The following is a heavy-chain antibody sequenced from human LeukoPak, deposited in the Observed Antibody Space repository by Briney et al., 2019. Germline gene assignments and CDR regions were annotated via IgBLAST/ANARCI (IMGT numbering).Heavy chain of an antibody. CDR3: ARGTYYYDSSGYYYWFDP. V-gene: IGHV4-30-4*01. CDR2: IYYSGST. J-gene: IGHJ5*02. CDR1: GGSISSGDYY. D-gene: IGHD3-22*01. Sequence: PSQTLSLICTVSGGSISSGDYYWNWIRQPPGKGLEWIGYIYYSGSTYYNPSLKSRVTISVDTSKNQFSLKLSSVTASDTAVYYCARGTYYYDSSGYYYWFDPWGQGTLVTVSS.